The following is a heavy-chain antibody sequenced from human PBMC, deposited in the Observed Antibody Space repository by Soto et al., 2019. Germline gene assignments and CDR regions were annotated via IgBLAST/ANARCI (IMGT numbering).Heavy chain of an antibody. V-gene: IGHV3-30-3*01. CDR1: GFTFSSYA. CDR2: ISYDGSTK. CDR3: AIDFGWTTYYYGMDV. J-gene: IGHJ6*02. Sequence: GGSLRLSCAAPGFTFSSYAMHWVRQAPCKGLEWVAVISYDGSTKYYAGSVKGRFTISRDNYMNTLFPQMNSLRVEDTAVYYCAIDFGWTTYYYGMDVWGRGTTVTAS. D-gene: IGHD3-16*01.